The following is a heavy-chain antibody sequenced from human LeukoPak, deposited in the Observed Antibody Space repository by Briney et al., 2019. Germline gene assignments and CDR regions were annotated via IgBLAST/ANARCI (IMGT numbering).Heavy chain of an antibody. CDR2: IIPIFGTA. D-gene: IGHD6-19*01. V-gene: IGHV1-69*13. CDR1: GGTFSSYA. CDR3: AGGPRGQWLTHYYYYYKDV. Sequence: SVKVSCKASGGTFSSYAISWVRQAPGQGLEWMGGIIPIFGTANYAQKFQGRVTITADESTSTAYMELSSLRSEDTAVYYCAGGPRGQWLTHYYYYYKDVWGKGTTVTVSS. J-gene: IGHJ6*03.